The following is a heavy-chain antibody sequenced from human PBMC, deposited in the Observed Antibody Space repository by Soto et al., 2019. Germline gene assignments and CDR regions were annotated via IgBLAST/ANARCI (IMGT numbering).Heavy chain of an antibody. J-gene: IGHJ6*02. Sequence: PSETLSLTCTVSGGSISSYYWSWIRQPPGKGLEWIGYIYYSGSTNYNPSLKSRVTISVDTSKNQFSLKLSSVTAADTAVYYCARSDGRNYDFWSDPYIGVYYYYGMDVWGQGTTVTVSS. CDR2: IYYSGST. CDR3: ARSDGRNYDFWSDPYIGVYYYYGMDV. D-gene: IGHD3-3*01. V-gene: IGHV4-59*01. CDR1: GGSISSYY.